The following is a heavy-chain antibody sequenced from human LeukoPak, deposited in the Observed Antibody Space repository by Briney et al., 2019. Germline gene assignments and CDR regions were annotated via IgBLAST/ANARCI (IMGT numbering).Heavy chain of an antibody. CDR1: GGSIISSAYY. Sequence: PSETLSLTCTVSGGSIISSAYYWSWIRQPPGKGLEWIGYIYYSGSTYYNPSLKSRVTISIDTSKNQFSLKLSSLTAADTAIYYCARGIESYGDYGYWGQGILVTVSS. V-gene: IGHV4-61*08. J-gene: IGHJ4*02. D-gene: IGHD4-17*01. CDR2: IYYSGST. CDR3: ARGIESYGDYGY.